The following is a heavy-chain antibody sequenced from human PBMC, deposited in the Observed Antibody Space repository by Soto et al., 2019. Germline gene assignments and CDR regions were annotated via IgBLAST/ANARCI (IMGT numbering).Heavy chain of an antibody. D-gene: IGHD2-15*01. CDR3: ARGDGWPIDY. CDR2: IWYDGSNK. J-gene: IGHJ4*02. V-gene: IGHV3-33*01. CDR1: GFTFSSYG. Sequence: QVQLVESGGGVVQPGRSLRLSCAASGFTFSSYGMHWVRQAPGKGLEWVAVIWYDGSNKYYADSVKGRFTISRDNSKNTLYLQMYSLRAEDTAVYYCARGDGWPIDYWGQGTLVTVSS.